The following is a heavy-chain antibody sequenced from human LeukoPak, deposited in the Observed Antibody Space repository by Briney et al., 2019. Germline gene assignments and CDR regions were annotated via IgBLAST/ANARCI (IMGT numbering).Heavy chain of an antibody. CDR2: INHSGST. J-gene: IGHJ3*02. D-gene: IGHD3-22*01. CDR3: ARGPDSSGYYLTDAFDI. CDR1: GGSFSGYY. Sequence: SETLSLTCAVYGGSFSGYYWSWIRQPPGKGLEWIGEINHSGSTNYNPSLKSRVTISVDTSKNQFSLKLSSVTAADTAVYYCARGPDSSGYYLTDAFDIWGQGTMVTVSS. V-gene: IGHV4-34*01.